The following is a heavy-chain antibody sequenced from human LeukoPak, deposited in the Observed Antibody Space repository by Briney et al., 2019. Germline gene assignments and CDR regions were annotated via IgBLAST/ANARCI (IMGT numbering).Heavy chain of an antibody. Sequence: PGGSLRLSCAASGFTFSSYGMSWVRQAPGKGLEWVSAISGSGGSTYYADSVKGRFTISRDNSKNTLYLQMNSLRAEDTAVYYCARLTDYYDSSGYAFDIWGQGTMVTVSS. CDR2: ISGSGGST. V-gene: IGHV3-23*01. J-gene: IGHJ3*02. CDR1: GFTFSSYG. CDR3: ARLTDYYDSSGYAFDI. D-gene: IGHD3-22*01.